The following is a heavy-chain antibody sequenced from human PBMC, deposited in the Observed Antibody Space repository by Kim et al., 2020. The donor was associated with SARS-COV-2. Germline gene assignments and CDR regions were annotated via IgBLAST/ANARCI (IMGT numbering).Heavy chain of an antibody. V-gene: IGHV3-74*01. CDR3: ARRGVRGVILDY. CDR2: INSDGNST. CDR1: GFTFRTHW. Sequence: GGSLRLSCAASGFTFRTHWMHWVRQAPGKGLVWVSHINSDGNSTSYADSVKGRFTISRDNAKNTLYLQMNSLRAEDTAVYYCARRGVRGVILDYWGQGTLVTVSS. J-gene: IGHJ4*02. D-gene: IGHD3-10*01.